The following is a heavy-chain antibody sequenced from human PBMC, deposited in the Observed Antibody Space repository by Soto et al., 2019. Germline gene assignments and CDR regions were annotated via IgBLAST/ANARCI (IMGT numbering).Heavy chain of an antibody. CDR2: ISNDGNTR. CDR3: AASRTSASGSPIAY. J-gene: IGHJ4*02. CDR1: GFTFTNYA. Sequence: QVQLVESGGGVGQPGRSLRLSCAASGFTFTNYAMHWVRQAPGKGLEWVVVISNDGNTRYYAESVKGRFSISRDNLNNTLYVQVNTLKNEDTAVYYCAASRTSASGSPIAYWGQGTLVTVSS. V-gene: IGHV3-30*04. D-gene: IGHD5-12*01.